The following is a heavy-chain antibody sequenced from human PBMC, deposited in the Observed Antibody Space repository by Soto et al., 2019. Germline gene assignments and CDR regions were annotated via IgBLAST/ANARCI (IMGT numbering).Heavy chain of an antibody. J-gene: IGHJ4*02. CDR3: ARADYGDTKIYSFDH. CDR2: ISPYNGKT. V-gene: IGHV1-18*01. Sequence: ASVKVSCKTSGYTFTEYGISWFRQAPGQGLEWMGWISPYNGKTNYIQEFQDRVTITTDTSSTTVYMDLRTLKSDDTAIYFWARADYGDTKIYSFDHWGQGTLVTVSS. D-gene: IGHD4-17*01. CDR1: GYTFTEYG.